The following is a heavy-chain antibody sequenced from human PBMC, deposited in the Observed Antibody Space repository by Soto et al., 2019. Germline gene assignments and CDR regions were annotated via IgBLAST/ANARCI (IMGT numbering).Heavy chain of an antibody. CDR2: FDPEDGET. CDR3: ATPSLYGTDAFDI. V-gene: IGHV1-24*01. J-gene: IGHJ3*02. CDR1: GYTLTELS. Sequence: ASVKVSCKVSGYTLTELSMHWVRQAPGKGLGWMGGFDPEDGETIYAQKFQGRVTMTEDTSTDTAYMELSSLRSEDTAVYYCATPSLYGTDAFDIWGQGTMVTVSS. D-gene: IGHD2-2*01.